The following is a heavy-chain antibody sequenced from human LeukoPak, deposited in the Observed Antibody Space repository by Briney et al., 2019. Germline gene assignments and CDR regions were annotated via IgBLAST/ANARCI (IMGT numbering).Heavy chain of an antibody. V-gene: IGHV1-69*13. D-gene: IGHD3-22*01. CDR2: IIPIFGTA. CDR3: ARDLSGYDSSGYYARFDY. Sequence: SVKVSCRASGGTFSSYAISWVRQAPGQGLEWMGGIIPIFGTANYAQKFQGRVTITADESTSTAYMELSSLRSEDTAVYYCARDLSGYDSSGYYARFDYWGQGTLVTVSS. J-gene: IGHJ4*02. CDR1: GGTFSSYA.